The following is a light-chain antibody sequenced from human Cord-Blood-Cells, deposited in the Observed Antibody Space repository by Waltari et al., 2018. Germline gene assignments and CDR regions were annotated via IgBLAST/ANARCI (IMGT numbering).Light chain of an antibody. Sequence: SSELTQDPAVSVALGQTVRITCQGDSLRSYYASWYQQKPGQAPGLVIYGKNNRPSGIPDRFAAASSGNTASWTITGAQAEDEADYYCNSRDSSGNHYVFGTGTKVTVL. V-gene: IGLV3-19*01. CDR1: SLRSYY. J-gene: IGLJ1*01. CDR2: GKN. CDR3: NSRDSSGNHYV.